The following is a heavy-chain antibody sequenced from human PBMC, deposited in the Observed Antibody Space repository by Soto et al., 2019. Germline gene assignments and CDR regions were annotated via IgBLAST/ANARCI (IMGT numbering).Heavy chain of an antibody. V-gene: IGHV3-30*18. CDR3: AKDSGYSYGYPPGGDV. D-gene: IGHD5-18*01. CDR1: GFTFSSYG. Sequence: GGSLRLSCAASGFTFSSYGMHWVRQAPGKGLEWVAVISYDGSNKYYADSVKGRFTISRDNSKNTLYLQMNSLRAEDTAVYYCAKDSGYSYGYPPGGDVWGQGTTVTVSS. J-gene: IGHJ6*02. CDR2: ISYDGSNK.